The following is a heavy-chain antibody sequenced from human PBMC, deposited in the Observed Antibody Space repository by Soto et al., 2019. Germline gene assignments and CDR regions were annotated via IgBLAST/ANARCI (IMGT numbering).Heavy chain of an antibody. D-gene: IGHD5-12*01. J-gene: IGHJ4*02. CDR2: INTNSGRT. CDR3: ARGATTSLDX. CDR1: GYTFTDYY. Sequence: ASVKVSFKTSGYTFTDYYMHWVRHAPGQGPEWMGWINTNSGRTISAQKFQGRVTITRDTFISTYYLELSRLRSDDTAVYYCARGATTSLDXWGQGAEVTVSX. V-gene: IGHV1-2*02.